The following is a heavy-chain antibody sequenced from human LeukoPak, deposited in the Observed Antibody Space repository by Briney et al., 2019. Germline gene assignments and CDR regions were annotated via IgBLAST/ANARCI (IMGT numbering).Heavy chain of an antibody. V-gene: IGHV4-39*01. CDR2: IYYSGST. D-gene: IGHD3-9*01. CDR3: ARQRGDILTGYLYYFDY. CDR1: GGSISSSSYY. Sequence: SETLSLTCTVSGGSISSSSYYWGWIRQPPGKGLEWNGSIYYSGSTYYNPSLKSRVTISVDTSKNQFSLKLSSVTAADTAVYYCARQRGDILTGYLYYFDYWGQGTLVTVSS. J-gene: IGHJ4*02.